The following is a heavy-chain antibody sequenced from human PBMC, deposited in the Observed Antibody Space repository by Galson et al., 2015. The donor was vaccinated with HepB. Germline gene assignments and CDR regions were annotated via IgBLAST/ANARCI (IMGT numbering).Heavy chain of an antibody. CDR3: AREGYPRGGAFDI. D-gene: IGHD5-12*01. J-gene: IGHJ3*02. CDR1: GFTVSSNY. V-gene: IGHV3-53*01. CDR2: IYSGGST. Sequence: SLRLSCAASGFTVSSNYMSWVRQAPGKGLEWVSVIYSGGSTYYADSVKGRFTISRDNSKNTLYLQMNSLRAEDTAVYYCAREGYPRGGAFDIWGQGTMVTVSS.